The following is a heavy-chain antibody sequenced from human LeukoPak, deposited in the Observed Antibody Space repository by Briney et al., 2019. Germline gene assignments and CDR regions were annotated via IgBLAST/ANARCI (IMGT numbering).Heavy chain of an antibody. D-gene: IGHD3-3*01. Sequence: PGGSLRLSCAASGFTFSSYAMSWVRQAPGKGLEWVSAISGSGGSTYYADSVKGRFTISRDNSKNTLYLQMNSLRAEDTAVYYCAKVTQRSYCDFWSGYYTMGYWGQGTLVTVSS. J-gene: IGHJ4*02. CDR3: AKVTQRSYCDFWSGYYTMGY. CDR1: GFTFSSYA. V-gene: IGHV3-23*01. CDR2: ISGSGGST.